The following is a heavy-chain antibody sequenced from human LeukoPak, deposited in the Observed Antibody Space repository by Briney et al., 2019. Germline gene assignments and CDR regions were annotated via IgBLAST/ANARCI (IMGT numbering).Heavy chain of an antibody. Sequence: QAGGSLRLPCAASGFNFSSYAMSWVRQAPGKGLEWVSAISGSGGSTYYADSVKGRFTISRDNSKNTLYLQMNSLRAEDTAVYYCAKDNGGMVRGPAGRYYYYYYGMDVWGQGTTVTVSS. CDR1: GFNFSSYA. D-gene: IGHD3-10*01. CDR2: ISGSGGST. CDR3: AKDNGGMVRGPAGRYYYYYYGMDV. J-gene: IGHJ6*02. V-gene: IGHV3-23*01.